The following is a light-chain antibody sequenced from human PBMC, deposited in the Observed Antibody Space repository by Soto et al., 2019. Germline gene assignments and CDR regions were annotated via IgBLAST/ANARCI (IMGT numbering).Light chain of an antibody. CDR3: CSYAGSSTSV. J-gene: IGLJ1*01. V-gene: IGLV2-23*02. CDR2: EVS. CDR1: SSDVGSYNL. Sequence: QSALTQPASVSGSPGQSITISCTGTSSDVGSYNLVSWYQQHPGKAPKLMIYEVSKRPSGVSNRFSGSKSGNTASLTISGLQAEDEADYYCCSYAGSSTSVFGTGTTVTV.